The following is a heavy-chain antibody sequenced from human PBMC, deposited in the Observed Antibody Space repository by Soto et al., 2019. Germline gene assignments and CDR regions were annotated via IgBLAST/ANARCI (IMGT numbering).Heavy chain of an antibody. J-gene: IGHJ6*02. CDR1: GGPISGEYYH. Sequence: QVQLQESGPGLVRPSQTLSLTCTVSGGPISGEYYHWTWIRQAPGKGLEWIGYIHYSGSVQYNPSLQSRLTMSVDTSKNVFSLNLSSVTAADTAVYFCVREDDGGDRDYYGLDVWGQGTTVTVSS. V-gene: IGHV4-30-4*01. CDR2: IHYSGSV. CDR3: VREDDGGDRDYYGLDV. D-gene: IGHD2-21*02.